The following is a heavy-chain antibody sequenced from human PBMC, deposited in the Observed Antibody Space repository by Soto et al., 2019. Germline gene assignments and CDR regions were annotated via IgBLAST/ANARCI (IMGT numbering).Heavy chain of an antibody. CDR3: ARIYGVYAARRFDY. D-gene: IGHD4-17*01. J-gene: IGHJ4*02. CDR2: ISSSGSTI. Sequence: LSLTCTVSGGSISSYYWSWIRQAPGKGLEWVSYISSSGSTIYYADSVKGRFTISRDNAKNSLYLQMNSLRAEDTAVYYCARIYGVYAARRFDYWGQGTLVTVSS. CDR1: GGSISSYY. V-gene: IGHV3-11*01.